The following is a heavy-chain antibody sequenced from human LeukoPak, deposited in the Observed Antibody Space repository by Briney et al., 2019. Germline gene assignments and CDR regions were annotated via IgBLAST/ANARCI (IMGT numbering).Heavy chain of an antibody. CDR1: GYTFTSYD. CDR3: ARRRLIAAAGKYWFDP. J-gene: IGHJ5*02. Sequence: ASVKVSCKASGYTFTSYDINWVRQATGQGLEWMGWMNPNSGNTGYAQKFQGRVTITRNTSISTAYMELSSLRSEDTAVYYCARRRLIAAAGKYWFDPWGQGTLVTVSS. V-gene: IGHV1-8*03. D-gene: IGHD6-13*01. CDR2: MNPNSGNT.